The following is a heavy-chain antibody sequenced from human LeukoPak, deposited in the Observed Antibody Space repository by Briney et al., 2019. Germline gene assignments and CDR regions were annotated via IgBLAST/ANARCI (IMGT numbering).Heavy chain of an antibody. CDR2: IYYSGST. Sequence: SETLSLTCTVSGGSISSYYWSWIRQPPGKGLEWIGYIYYSGSTNYNPSLKSRVTISVDTSKNQFSLKLSSVTAADAAVYCCARHLMVRGVIITGMDVWGQGTTVTVSS. D-gene: IGHD3-10*01. CDR3: ARHLMVRGVIITGMDV. CDR1: GGSISSYY. V-gene: IGHV4-59*08. J-gene: IGHJ6*02.